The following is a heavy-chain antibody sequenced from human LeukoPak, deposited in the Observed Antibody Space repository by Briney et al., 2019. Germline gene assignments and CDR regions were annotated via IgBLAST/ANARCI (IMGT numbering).Heavy chain of an antibody. CDR3: ASDSSGFLFDY. D-gene: IGHD3-22*01. CDR2: IYYSGST. V-gene: IGHV4-31*03. J-gene: IGHJ4*02. Sequence: SETLSLTCTVSGGSISSGGYYWSWIRQHPGKGLEWSGYIYYSGSTYYNPSLKSRVTISVDTSKSQFSLKLSSVTAADTAVYYCASDSSGFLFDYWGQGTLVTVSS. CDR1: GGSISSGGYY.